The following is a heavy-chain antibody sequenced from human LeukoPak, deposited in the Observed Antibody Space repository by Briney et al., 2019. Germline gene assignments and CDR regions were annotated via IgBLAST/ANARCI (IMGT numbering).Heavy chain of an antibody. D-gene: IGHD6-19*01. CDR1: GGSISSSSYY. V-gene: IGHV4-39*01. CDR2: IYYSGST. Sequence: SETLSLTCTVSGGSISSSSYYWGWIRQPPGKGLEWIGSIYYSGSTYYNPSLKSRVTISVDTSKNQFSLKLSSVTAADTAVYYCARASGWYAARGAFDIWGQGTMVTVSS. CDR3: ARASGWYAARGAFDI. J-gene: IGHJ3*02.